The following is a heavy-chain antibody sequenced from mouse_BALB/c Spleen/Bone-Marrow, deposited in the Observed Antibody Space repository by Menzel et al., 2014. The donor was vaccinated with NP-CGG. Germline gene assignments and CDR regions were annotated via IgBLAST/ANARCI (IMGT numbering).Heavy chain of an antibody. Sequence: QLQQSGAELVKPGASVKLSCKASGYTFTSYYMYWVKQRPGQGLEWIGEINPSNGGTNFNEKFKSKATLTVDKSSSTAYMQLSSLTSEDSAVYYCTREGDSPFAYWGQGTLVTVSA. CDR1: GYTFTSYY. CDR3: TREGDSPFAY. CDR2: INPSNGGT. V-gene: IGHV1S81*02. D-gene: IGHD2-13*01. J-gene: IGHJ3*01.